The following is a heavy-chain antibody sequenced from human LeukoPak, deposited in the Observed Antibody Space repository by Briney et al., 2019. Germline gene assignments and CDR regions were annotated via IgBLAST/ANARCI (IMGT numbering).Heavy chain of an antibody. CDR3: ARGLGYSSSSSPAPYYFDY. V-gene: IGHV4-34*01. D-gene: IGHD6-13*01. CDR2: INHSGST. Sequence: SETLSLTCAVYGGSFSGYYWSWIRKPPGKGLEWIGEINHSGSTNYNPSLKSRVTISVDTSKNQFSLKLSSVTAADTAVYYCARGLGYSSSSSPAPYYFDYWGQGTLVTVSS. J-gene: IGHJ4*02. CDR1: GGSFSGYY.